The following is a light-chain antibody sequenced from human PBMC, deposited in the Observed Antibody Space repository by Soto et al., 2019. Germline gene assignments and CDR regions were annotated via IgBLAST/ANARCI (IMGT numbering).Light chain of an antibody. CDR1: QSITSN. CDR3: QQSYSTPLT. Sequence: DIQMTHPPSSRFPSEGDRVTIPCGAGQSITSNLNWYQQKPGKAPKLLIYAASSLQSGVPSRFSGSGSGTDFTLTISSLQPEDFATYYCQQSYSTPLTFGPGTKVDIK. CDR2: AAS. J-gene: IGKJ3*01. V-gene: IGKV1-39*01.